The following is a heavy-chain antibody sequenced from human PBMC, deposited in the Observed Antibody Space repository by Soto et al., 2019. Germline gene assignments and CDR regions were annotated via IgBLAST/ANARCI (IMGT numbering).Heavy chain of an antibody. CDR3: ARVPAGTMVRGVTTNWFDP. D-gene: IGHD3-10*01. Sequence: PSETLSLTCTVSGGSISSGGYYWSWIRQHPGKGLEWIGYIYYSGSTYYTPSLKSRVTISVDTSKNQFSPKLSSVTAADTAVYYCARVPAGTMVRGVTTNWFDPWGQGTLVTVSS. CDR1: GGSISSGGYY. V-gene: IGHV4-31*03. J-gene: IGHJ5*02. CDR2: IYYSGST.